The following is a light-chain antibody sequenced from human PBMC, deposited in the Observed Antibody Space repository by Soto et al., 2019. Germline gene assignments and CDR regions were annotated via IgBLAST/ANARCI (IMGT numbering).Light chain of an antibody. V-gene: IGKV1-39*01. CDR2: TSF. Sequence: IPLTPSPSSLSACVGDRVSITCRASQSIGTFLNWYQQKPGEAPNLLIHTSFTLYSGVPSRFSGTGSGTDFTLTISSLQPEDFATYYCQQSYSTSITFGQGTRLEI. CDR3: QQSYSTSIT. J-gene: IGKJ5*01. CDR1: QSIGTF.